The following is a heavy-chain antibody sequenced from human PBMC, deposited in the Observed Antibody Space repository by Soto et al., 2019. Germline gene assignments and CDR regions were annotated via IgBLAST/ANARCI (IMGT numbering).Heavy chain of an antibody. J-gene: IGHJ6*02. D-gene: IGHD2-2*01. V-gene: IGHV5-51*01. CDR3: DRPDYSNYRGGMDV. CDR2: IYPSDSDS. CDR1: GDSFTSHW. Sequence: KVSCKTAGDSFTSHWVAWVRQMPGKGLEWMGIIYPSDSDSRYRPSFQGQVTISVAKSISTAYLQWSSLKASDTATYYCDRPDYSNYRGGMDVWGQGTTVTVSS.